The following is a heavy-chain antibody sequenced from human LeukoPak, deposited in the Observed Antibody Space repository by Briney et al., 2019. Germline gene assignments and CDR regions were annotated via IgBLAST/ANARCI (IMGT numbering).Heavy chain of an antibody. CDR2: IYHSGST. Sequence: PSETLSLTCAVSGGSISRSNWWSWVRQPPGNGLEWIGEIYHSGSTNYNPSLKSRVTISVDKSKDQFSLKLSSVTAADTAVYYCARYGGYDSSGYYYDYWGQGTLVTVSS. CDR3: ARYGGYDSSGYYYDY. V-gene: IGHV4-4*02. D-gene: IGHD3-22*01. J-gene: IGHJ4*02. CDR1: GGSISRSNW.